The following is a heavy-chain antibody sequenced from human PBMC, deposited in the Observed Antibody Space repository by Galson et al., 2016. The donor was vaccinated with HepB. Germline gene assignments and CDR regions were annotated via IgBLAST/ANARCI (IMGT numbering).Heavy chain of an antibody. Sequence: TLSLTCTVSGGSINSGGYFWSWIRQHPGKGLEWSGPIYYSGTTDYNPSLKSRVTMSVDTSKNQFSLKLTSVTPADPAVYYCAGGYFGSGTYYPPGEWGQGTLVTVSS. CDR1: GGSINSGGYF. CDR3: AGGYFGSGTYYPPGE. CDR2: IYYSGTT. D-gene: IGHD3-10*01. J-gene: IGHJ4*02. V-gene: IGHV4-30-4*08.